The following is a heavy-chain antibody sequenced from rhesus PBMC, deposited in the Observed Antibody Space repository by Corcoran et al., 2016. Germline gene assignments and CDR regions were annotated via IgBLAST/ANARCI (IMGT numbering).Heavy chain of an antibody. D-gene: IGHD1-20*01. CDR2: ITYSGST. V-gene: IGHV4-122*02. CDR3: ARDPPGAGTTLGY. Sequence: QLQLQESGPGLVKPSETLSVTCAVSGGSISSSYWSWIRQAPGKGLEWIGYITYSGSTSYNPSLKSRVTISNDTSKNQFSLKLSSVTAADTAVYYCARDPPGAGTTLGYWGQGVLVTVSS. J-gene: IGHJ4*01. CDR1: GGSISSSY.